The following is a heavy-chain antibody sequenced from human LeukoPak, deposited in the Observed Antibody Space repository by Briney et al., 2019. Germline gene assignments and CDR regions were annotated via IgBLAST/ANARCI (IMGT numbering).Heavy chain of an antibody. D-gene: IGHD6-13*01. CDR2: INHSGST. CDR1: GGSFSGYY. J-gene: IGHJ4*02. V-gene: IGHV4-34*01. Sequence: SSETLSLTCAVYGGSFSGYYWSWIRQPPGKGLEWIGEINHSGSTNYNPSLKSRVTIPVDTSKNQFSLKLSSVTAADTAVYYCARRGSSIQYYFDYWGQGTLVTVSS. CDR3: ARRGSSIQYYFDY.